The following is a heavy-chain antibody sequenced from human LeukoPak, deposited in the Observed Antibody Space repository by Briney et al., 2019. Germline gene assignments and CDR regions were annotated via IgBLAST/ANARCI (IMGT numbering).Heavy chain of an antibody. V-gene: IGHV1-18*01. CDR1: GYSFISFG. CDR3: ARDVWIWQQLVYRGMDV. D-gene: IGHD6-13*01. Sequence: PQASVKVSCKASGYSFISFGFSWVRQAPGQGLEWMGWISDYNGNTNYAQKLQGRVTMTTDTSTSTAYMELRSLRSDDTAVYYCARDVWIWQQLVYRGMDVWGQGTTVTVSS. J-gene: IGHJ6*02. CDR2: ISDYNGNT.